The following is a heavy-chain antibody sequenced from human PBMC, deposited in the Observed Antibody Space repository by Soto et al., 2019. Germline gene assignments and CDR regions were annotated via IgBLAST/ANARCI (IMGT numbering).Heavy chain of an antibody. Sequence: QVHLVQSGAEVKEPGSSVKVSCKASGDTFSRYTISWVRQAPGQGLEWMGRIIPDLAIASYAQKFQGRVSITADKSTTTAYMELSSLRSEDTAVYYCARDHILTGYRVDYWGQGALLTVSS. CDR3: ARDHILTGYRVDY. D-gene: IGHD3-9*01. CDR1: GDTFSRYT. CDR2: IIPDLAIA. J-gene: IGHJ4*02. V-gene: IGHV1-69*08.